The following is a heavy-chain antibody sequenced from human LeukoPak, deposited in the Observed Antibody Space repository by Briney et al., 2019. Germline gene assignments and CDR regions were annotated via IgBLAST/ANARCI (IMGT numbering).Heavy chain of an antibody. Sequence: GGSLRLSCAASGFDFSNYWMYWVRQAPGKGLEWVANIKQDGSEKYYVDSVRGRFTISRDNAKNSLSLQMNSLRAEDTAVYYCASNYGGWGQGALVTVSS. CDR3: ASNYGG. J-gene: IGHJ4*02. CDR2: IKQDGSEK. V-gene: IGHV3-7*03. D-gene: IGHD4-11*01. CDR1: GFDFSNYW.